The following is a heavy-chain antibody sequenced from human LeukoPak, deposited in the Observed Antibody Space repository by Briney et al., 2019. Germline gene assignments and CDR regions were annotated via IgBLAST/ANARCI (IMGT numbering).Heavy chain of an antibody. CDR3: ARLTGSRWFDP. CDR2: IYHSGST. V-gene: IGHV4-4*02. CDR1: GGSISSSNW. D-gene: IGHD1-14*01. Sequence: SETLSLTCAVSGGSISSSNWWSWVRQPPGKGLEWIGEIYHSGSTNYNPSLKSRVTISLDKSKNQSSLKLSSVTAADTAVYYCARLTGSRWFDPWGQGTLVTVSS. J-gene: IGHJ5*02.